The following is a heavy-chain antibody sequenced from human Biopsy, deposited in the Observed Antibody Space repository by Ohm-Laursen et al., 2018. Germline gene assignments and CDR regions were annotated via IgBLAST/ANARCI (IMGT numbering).Heavy chain of an antibody. CDR1: GGSISSETNY. V-gene: IGHV4-39*01. J-gene: IGHJ5*02. CDR2: IFYGGIT. CDR3: ARHPTGFWFDP. Sequence: SDTLSLTCAVSGGSISSETNYWGWIRQPPGKGLEWIGSIFYGGITYYNPSLKSRVTISVDTSKNQFSLNLSSVTSADTAVYYCARHPTGFWFDPWGQGTLVTVSS.